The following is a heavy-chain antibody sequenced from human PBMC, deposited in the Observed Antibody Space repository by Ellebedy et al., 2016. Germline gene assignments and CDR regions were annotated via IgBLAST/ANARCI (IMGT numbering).Heavy chain of an antibody. CDR3: ARGLGYCSSTSCSDAFDI. CDR1: GGSFSGYY. J-gene: IGHJ3*02. Sequence: SETLSLXXAVYGGSFSGYYWSWIRQPPGKGLEWIGEINHSGSTNYNPSLKSRVTISVDTSKNQFSLRLSSVTAADTAVYYCARGLGYCSSTSCSDAFDIWGQGTMVTVSS. CDR2: INHSGST. D-gene: IGHD2-2*01. V-gene: IGHV4-34*01.